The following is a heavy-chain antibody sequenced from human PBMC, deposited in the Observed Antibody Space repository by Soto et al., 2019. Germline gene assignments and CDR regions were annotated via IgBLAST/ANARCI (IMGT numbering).Heavy chain of an antibody. Sequence: PGGSLRLSCAASGFTFSSYAMHWVRQAPGKGLEWVAVISYDGSNKYYADSVKGRFTISRDNSKNTLYLQMNSLRAEDTAVYYCAREVIVVVTAPAFDIWGQGTMVTVSS. CDR1: GFTFSSYA. V-gene: IGHV3-30-3*01. D-gene: IGHD2-21*02. CDR2: ISYDGSNK. CDR3: AREVIVVVTAPAFDI. J-gene: IGHJ3*02.